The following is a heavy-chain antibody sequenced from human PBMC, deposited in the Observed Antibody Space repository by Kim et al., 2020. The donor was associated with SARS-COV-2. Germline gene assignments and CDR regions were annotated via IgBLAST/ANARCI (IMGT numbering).Heavy chain of an antibody. CDR3: AKECGGDCYYHYGMDV. D-gene: IGHD2-21*01. V-gene: IGHV3-9*01. Sequence: GGSLRLSCAASGFTFDDYAMHWVRQAPGKGLEWVSGISWNSGSIGYADSVKGRFTISRDNAKNSLYLQMNSLRAEDTALYYCAKECGGDCYYHYGMDVWGQGTTVTVSS. J-gene: IGHJ6*02. CDR1: GFTFDDYA. CDR2: ISWNSGSI.